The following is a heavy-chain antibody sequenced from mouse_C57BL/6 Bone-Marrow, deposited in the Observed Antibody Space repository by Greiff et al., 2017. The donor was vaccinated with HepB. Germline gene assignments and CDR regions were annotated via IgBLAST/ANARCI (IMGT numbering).Heavy chain of an antibody. CDR2: IDPSESYT. V-gene: IGHV1-69*01. J-gene: IGHJ4*01. D-gene: IGHD2-1*01. Sequence: QVQLQQPGAELVMPGASVKLSCKASGYTFTSYWMHWMKQRPGQGLEWIGEIDPSESYTNYNQKFKGKSTLTVDKSSSTAYMQLSSLTSEDSAVYYCASEGIYYADYDAMDYWGQGTSVTVSS. CDR3: ASEGIYYADYDAMDY. CDR1: GYTFTSYW.